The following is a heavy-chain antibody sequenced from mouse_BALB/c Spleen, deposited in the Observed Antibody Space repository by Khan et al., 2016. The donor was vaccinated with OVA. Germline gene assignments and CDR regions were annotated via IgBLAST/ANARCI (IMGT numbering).Heavy chain of an antibody. J-gene: IGHJ4*01. CDR3: ARAYYRYDGYYAMDY. Sequence: QVQLQQSGPGLVAPSQNLSITCTVSGFSLSRYNIHWVRQPPGKGLEWLGMIWGGGGTDYNSTLKSRLSISKDNSKSQVFLKMNSLQTDDTAMYYCARAYYRYDGYYAMDYWGQGTSVTVSS. CDR2: IWGGGGT. V-gene: IGHV2-6-4*01. CDR1: GFSLSRYN. D-gene: IGHD2-14*01.